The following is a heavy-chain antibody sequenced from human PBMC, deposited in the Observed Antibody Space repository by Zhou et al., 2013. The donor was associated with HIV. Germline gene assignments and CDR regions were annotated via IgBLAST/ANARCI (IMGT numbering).Heavy chain of an antibody. J-gene: IGHJ6*03. Sequence: QVQLVQSGAEVKKPGSSVKVSCKASGGTFSSSAISWVRQAPGQGLEWMGRIIPIVGTANYAQKFQGRVTIIADESTSTAYMELSSLRSEDTAVYYCARGGYYDSGGYFFYYYHMDVWGKGTTVTVSS. CDR3: ARGGYYDSGGYFFYYYHMDV. D-gene: IGHD3-22*01. CDR2: IIPIVGTA. CDR1: GGTFSSSA. V-gene: IGHV1-69*11.